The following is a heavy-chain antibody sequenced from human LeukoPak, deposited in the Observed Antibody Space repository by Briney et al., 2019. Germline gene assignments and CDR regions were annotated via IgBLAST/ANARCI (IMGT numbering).Heavy chain of an antibody. Sequence: GGSLRLSCAASGFTFSGYDMHWVRQSTGGALEWVSAIGTAGDTYYPGSVKGRFTISRENARNSLYLQMHSLTVGDTAVYYYATAGRGATSGSYDNWGQGTLVTVSS. D-gene: IGHD3-10*01. CDR3: ATAGRGATSGSYDN. J-gene: IGHJ4*02. CDR2: IGTAGDT. V-gene: IGHV3-13*01. CDR1: GFTFSGYD.